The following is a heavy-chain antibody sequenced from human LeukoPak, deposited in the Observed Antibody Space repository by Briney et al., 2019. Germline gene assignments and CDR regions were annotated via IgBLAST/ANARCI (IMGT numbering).Heavy chain of an antibody. CDR1: GGSISSGDYY. J-gene: IGHJ5*02. Sequence: SETLSLTCTVSGGSISSGDYYWSWIRQPPGKGLEWIGYIYYSESTYYNPALKSRVTIPVDTSKNQFSLKLSSVTAADTAVYYCARDLGAMVRGLNPAPHNWFDPWGQGTLVTVSS. V-gene: IGHV4-30-4*01. CDR2: IYYSEST. D-gene: IGHD3-10*01. CDR3: ARDLGAMVRGLNPAPHNWFDP.